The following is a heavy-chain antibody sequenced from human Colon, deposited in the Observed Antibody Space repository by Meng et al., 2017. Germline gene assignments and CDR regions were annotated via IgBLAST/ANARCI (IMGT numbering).Heavy chain of an antibody. J-gene: IGHJ4*02. CDR1: GFTCSRHG. CDR3: VRGREATADPPLDF. Sequence: GGSLRPSCAAYGFTCSRHGTHWVRQPPGKGRDWVAVIWDDGSRKYYGDSVKGRFTITRDNLKNTYYIQMNSVRAEDTAVYFCVRGREATADPPLDFWGQGTLVTVSS. V-gene: IGHV3-33*01. D-gene: IGHD6-13*01. CDR2: IWDDGSRK.